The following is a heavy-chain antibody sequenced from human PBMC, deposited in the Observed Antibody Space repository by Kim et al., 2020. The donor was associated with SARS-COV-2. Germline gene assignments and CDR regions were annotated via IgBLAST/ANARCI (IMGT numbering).Heavy chain of an antibody. V-gene: IGHV3-9*01. D-gene: IGHD3-16*02. CDR2: ISWNSGSI. CDR1: GFTFDDYA. Sequence: GGSLRLSCAASGFTFDDYAMHWVRQAPGKGLEWVSGISWNSGSIGYADSVKGRFTISRDNAKNSLYLQMNSLRAEDTALYYCAKAPYDYIWGSYRPFDY. J-gene: IGHJ4*01. CDR3: AKAPYDYIWGSYRPFDY.